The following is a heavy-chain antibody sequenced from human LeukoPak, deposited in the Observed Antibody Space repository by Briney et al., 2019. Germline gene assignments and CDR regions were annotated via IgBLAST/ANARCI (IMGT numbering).Heavy chain of an antibody. J-gene: IGHJ4*02. V-gene: IGHV3-21*01. CDR3: ARGSFRSGLDTIFDY. CDR1: GFTFSSYS. D-gene: IGHD6-19*01. CDR2: ISSSSSYI. Sequence: GGSLRLSCAASGFTFSSYSMNWVRQAPGKGLEWVSSISSSSSYIYYADSVKGRFTISRDNAKNSLYLQMNSLRAEDTAVYYCARGSFRSGLDTIFDYWGRGTLVTVSS.